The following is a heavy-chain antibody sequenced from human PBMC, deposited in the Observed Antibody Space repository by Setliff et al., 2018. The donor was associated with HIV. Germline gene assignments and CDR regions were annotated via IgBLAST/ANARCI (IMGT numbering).Heavy chain of an antibody. CDR2: IDTVNGNT. V-gene: IGHV1-3*04. J-gene: IGHJ6*03. Sequence: ASVKVSCKASGYTFTRNAMHWVRQAPGQRLEWMGWIDTVNGNTKYSQKFQGRVTITRDTSASTAYMELHSLRSEDTAIYYCASSTITIFGVVPYYFDYYYMDLWGGGTTVTVSS. CDR3: ASSTITIFGVVPYYFDYYYMDL. CDR1: GYTFTRNA. D-gene: IGHD3-3*01.